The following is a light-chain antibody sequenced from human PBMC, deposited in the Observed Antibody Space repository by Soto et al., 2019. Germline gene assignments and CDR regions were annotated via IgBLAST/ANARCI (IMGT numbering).Light chain of an antibody. V-gene: IGLV2-11*01. J-gene: IGLJ1*01. CDR2: TVT. CDR1: SSDVGGYNY. CDR3: CSYAGSSSYV. Sequence: QSALTQPRSVSGSPGQSVTISCTGTSSDVGGYNYVSWYQQHPGKAPKLMIYTVTKRPSGVPDRFSGSKSDNTASLTISGLQADDEADSYSCSYAGSSSYVFGTGTKLTVL.